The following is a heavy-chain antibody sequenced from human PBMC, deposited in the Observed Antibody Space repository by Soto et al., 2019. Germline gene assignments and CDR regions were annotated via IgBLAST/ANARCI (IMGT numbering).Heavy chain of an antibody. V-gene: IGHV3-21*04. Sequence: PGGSLRLSCVASRFTFSAFSMNWVRQAPGKGLEWVSSISITGDYIYYADSVKGRFTISRDNAKNSLYLQMNSLRAEDTAVYYCAKDSMQTKPVLPPMDVWGQGTTVTVSS. CDR1: RFTFSAFS. D-gene: IGHD3-10*01. CDR2: ISITGDYI. CDR3: AKDSMQTKPVLPPMDV. J-gene: IGHJ6*02.